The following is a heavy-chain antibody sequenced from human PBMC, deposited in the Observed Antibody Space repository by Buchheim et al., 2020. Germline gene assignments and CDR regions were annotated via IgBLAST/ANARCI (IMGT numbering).Heavy chain of an antibody. CDR1: GFAFSGYY. J-gene: IGHJ4*02. Sequence: QVQLVESGGGLVKPGGSLRLSCAASGFAFSGYYMSWIRQAPGKGLEWIAYISSSGRAIFYADSVKGRFTISRDNAENSVYLQMNSLRAEDTAVYYCARDWLAASSDYWGQGSL. CDR3: ARDWLAASSDY. D-gene: IGHD6-19*01. V-gene: IGHV3-11*01. CDR2: ISSSGRAI.